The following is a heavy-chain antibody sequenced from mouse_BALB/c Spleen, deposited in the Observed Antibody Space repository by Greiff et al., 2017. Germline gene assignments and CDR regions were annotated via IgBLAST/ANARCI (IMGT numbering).Heavy chain of an antibody. CDR1: GFTFSSYG. Sequence: EVQLVESGGGLVQPGGSLKLSCAASGFTFSSYGMSWVRQTPDKRLELVATINSNGGSTYYPDSVKGRFTISRDNAKNTLYLQMSSLKSEDTAMYYCARDGYYWFAYWGQGTLVTVSA. CDR3: ARDGYYWFAY. J-gene: IGHJ3*01. CDR2: INSNGGST. V-gene: IGHV5-6-3*01. D-gene: IGHD2-3*01.